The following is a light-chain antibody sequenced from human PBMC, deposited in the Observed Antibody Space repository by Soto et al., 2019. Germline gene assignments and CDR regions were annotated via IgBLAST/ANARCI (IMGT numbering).Light chain of an antibody. J-gene: IGKJ1*01. CDR2: LGS. CDR1: QSLLHSNGYNY. V-gene: IGKV2-28*01. Sequence: DIVMTQSPLSLPVTPGEPASISCRSSQSLLHSNGYNYLDWYLQKPGQSPQLLISLGSNRASGVPDRFSGSGSGTDFTLKISRVEAEDVGVYYCMQALQTRTFGQGTKVDI. CDR3: MQALQTRT.